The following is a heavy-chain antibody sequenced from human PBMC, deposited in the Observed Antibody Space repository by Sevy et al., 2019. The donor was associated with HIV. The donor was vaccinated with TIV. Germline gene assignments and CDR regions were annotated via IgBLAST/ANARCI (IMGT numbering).Heavy chain of an antibody. CDR2: IYTSGST. V-gene: IGHV4-61*02. CDR1: GGSISSGTYY. CDR3: AREGSSGWYGELDY. Sequence: SETLSLTCTVSGGSISSGTYYWSWIRQPAGKGLEWIGRIYTSGSTNYNPFLKSRVTISVGTSKNQFSLKLSSVTAADTAVYYCAREGSSGWYGELDYWGQGTLVTVSS. D-gene: IGHD6-19*01. J-gene: IGHJ4*02.